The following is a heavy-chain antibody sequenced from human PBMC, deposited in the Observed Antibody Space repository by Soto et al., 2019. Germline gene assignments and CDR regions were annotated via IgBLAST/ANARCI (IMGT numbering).Heavy chain of an antibody. J-gene: IGHJ4*02. D-gene: IGHD3-10*01. CDR1: GGTFRSYA. V-gene: IGHV1-3*01. CDR3: ARDLGFGLSDY. Sequence: ASVKVSCKASGGTFRSYAISWVRQAPGQGLEWMGWINAGNGNTKYSQKFQGRVTITRDTSASTAYMELSGLRSEDTAVYSCARDLGFGLSDYWGQGTLVTVSS. CDR2: INAGNGNT.